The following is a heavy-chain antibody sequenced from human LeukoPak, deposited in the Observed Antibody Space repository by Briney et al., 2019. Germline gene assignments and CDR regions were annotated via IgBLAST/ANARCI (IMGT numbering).Heavy chain of an antibody. CDR3: AKAAVVPAANTRFDP. D-gene: IGHD2-2*01. CDR2: ISGSGGST. CDR1: GFTFSSYA. Sequence: TGGSLRLSCAASGFTFSSYAMSWVRQAPGKGVEWVSAISGSGGSTYYADSVKGRFTISRDNSKNTLYLQMNGLRAEDTAVYYCAKAAVVPAANTRFDPWGQGTLVTVSS. J-gene: IGHJ5*02. V-gene: IGHV3-23*01.